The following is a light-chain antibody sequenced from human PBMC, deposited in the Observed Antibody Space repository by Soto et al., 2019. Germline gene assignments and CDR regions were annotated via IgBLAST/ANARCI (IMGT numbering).Light chain of an antibody. CDR1: QSVSSY. V-gene: IGKV3-11*01. Sequence: EIVLTKSPATLSLSPGESATLSCRASQSVSSYLAWYQQKPGQAPRLLIYDASNRATGIPARFSGSGSGTDFTLTISSLEPEDFAVYYCQQRSNWPPGYTFGQGTKLEIK. CDR3: QQRSNWPPGYT. J-gene: IGKJ2*01. CDR2: DAS.